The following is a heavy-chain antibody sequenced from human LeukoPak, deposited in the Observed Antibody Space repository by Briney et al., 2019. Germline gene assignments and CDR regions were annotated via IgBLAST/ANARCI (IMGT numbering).Heavy chain of an antibody. CDR3: ARGVSLRFLEWLPYYGMDV. V-gene: IGHV3-66*01. CDR2: IYSGGST. J-gene: IGHJ6*02. D-gene: IGHD3-3*01. Sequence: GGSLRLSCAASGVSVSSNYMSWVREAPGEGLGWVSVIYSGGSTYYSDSVKGRFTISRDNSKNTLYLQMNSLRAEDTAVYYCARGVSLRFLEWLPYYGMDVWGQGTTVTVSS. CDR1: GVSVSSNY.